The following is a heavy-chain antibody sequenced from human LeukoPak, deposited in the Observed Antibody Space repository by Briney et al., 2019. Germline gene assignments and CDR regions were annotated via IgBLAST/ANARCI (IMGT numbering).Heavy chain of an antibody. Sequence: ASVKVSCKASGYTFTSYYMHWVRRAPGQGLEWMGIINPSGGSTSYAQKFQGRVTMTRDTSTSTVYMELSSLRSEDTAVYYCARDLGYCSSTSCYYYMDVWGRGTTVTVSS. CDR1: GYTFTSYY. V-gene: IGHV1-46*03. D-gene: IGHD2-2*01. CDR3: ARDLGYCSSTSCYYYMDV. CDR2: INPSGGST. J-gene: IGHJ6*03.